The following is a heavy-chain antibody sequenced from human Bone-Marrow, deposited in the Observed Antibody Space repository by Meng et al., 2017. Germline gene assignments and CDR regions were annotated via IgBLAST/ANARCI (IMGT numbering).Heavy chain of an antibody. J-gene: IGHJ4*02. D-gene: IGHD3/OR15-3a*01. CDR2: ISFDGNNK. CDR3: AKGDFD. Sequence: QGQLVESGGGVVQPGRSLRLSCAASGFTFSTYNMHWVRQAPGKGLEWVAVISFDGNNKYYADSVKGRFTISRDNSKNTLYLQMNSPRLEDTAVYYCAKGDFDWGQGTLVTVSS. CDR1: GFTFSTYN. V-gene: IGHV3-30*18.